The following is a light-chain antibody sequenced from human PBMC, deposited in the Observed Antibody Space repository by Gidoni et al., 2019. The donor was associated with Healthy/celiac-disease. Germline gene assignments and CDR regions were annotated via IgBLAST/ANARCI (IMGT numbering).Light chain of an antibody. J-gene: IGLJ3*02. CDR2: NNN. Sequence: QSVLTQPPSVFAAPGQKVNISCSGSSSNIGNNYVSWDQQRPGTAPKLLIYNNNKRSSGIPARFSGSTSGTSATLCITGLQTGDEADYYCGTWDSSLSNWVFGGGTKLTVL. CDR3: GTWDSSLSNWV. CDR1: SSNIGNNY. V-gene: IGLV1-51*01.